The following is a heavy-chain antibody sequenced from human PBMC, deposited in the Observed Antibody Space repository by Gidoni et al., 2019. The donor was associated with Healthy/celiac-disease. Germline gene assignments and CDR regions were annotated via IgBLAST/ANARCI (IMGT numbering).Heavy chain of an antibody. V-gene: IGHV5-10-1*03. D-gene: IGHD3-10*01. CDR1: GYSFTSYW. CDR3: ARLTMVRGVELYYYGMDV. Sequence: EVQLVQSGAEVKKPGASLRISCKGSGYSFTSYWFSWVRQMPGKGLEWMGRIDPSDSYTNYSPSFQGHVTISADKSISTAYLQWSSLKASDTAMYYCARLTMVRGVELYYYGMDVWGQGTTVTVSS. CDR2: IDPSDSYT. J-gene: IGHJ6*02.